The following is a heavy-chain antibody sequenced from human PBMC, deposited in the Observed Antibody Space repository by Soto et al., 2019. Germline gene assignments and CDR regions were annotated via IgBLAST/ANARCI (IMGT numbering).Heavy chain of an antibody. Sequence: SETLSLTCTVSGGSFKSGSYSWSWIRQPPGKGLEWIGYVYHTGRTSYNPSLKSRVSLSMDTSKNQFSLNLDSVTAAATAVYFCARDFAYFDSWGQGTLVTVSS. CDR3: ARDFAYFDS. V-gene: IGHV4-61*01. J-gene: IGHJ4*02. D-gene: IGHD3-3*01. CDR2: VYHTGRT. CDR1: GGSFKSGSYS.